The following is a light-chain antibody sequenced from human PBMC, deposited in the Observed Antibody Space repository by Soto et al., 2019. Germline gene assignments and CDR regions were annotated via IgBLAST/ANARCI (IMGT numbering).Light chain of an antibody. CDR1: QGISSF. V-gene: IGKV3-11*02. J-gene: IGKJ5*01. CDR2: DAS. CDR3: QQRSDWPPIT. Sequence: EVVLTQSPATLSLSPGARAPLSCRASQGISSFLAWHQQKPGQAPRLLIYDASNRATGVPVRFSGSGSGRDFTLTISSLEPEDFAVYYCQQRSDWPPITFGQGTRLEIK.